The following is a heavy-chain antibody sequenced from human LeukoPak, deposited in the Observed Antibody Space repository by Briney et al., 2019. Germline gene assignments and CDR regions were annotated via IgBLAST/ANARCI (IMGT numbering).Heavy chain of an antibody. V-gene: IGHV6-1*01. CDR2: AYYRSKWYF. CDR1: GDSVSSYSAG. CDR3: ARDSLPKKDAFDI. D-gene: IGHD2-2*01. Sequence: SQTLSLTCAISGDSVSSYSAGWNWIRQSPSRGLEWLGRAYYRSKWYFDYAVSVKSRITINPDTSKNQFSLQLNSVTPEDTAVYYCARDSLPKKDAFDIWGQGTMVTVSS. J-gene: IGHJ3*02.